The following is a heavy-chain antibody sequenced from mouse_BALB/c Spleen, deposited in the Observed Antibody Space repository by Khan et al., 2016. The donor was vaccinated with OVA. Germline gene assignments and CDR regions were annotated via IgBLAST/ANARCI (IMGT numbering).Heavy chain of an antibody. CDR2: INPNNGDT. V-gene: IGHV1-37*01. CDR1: GYSFTGYI. D-gene: IGHD2-3*01. CDR3: ARTGDGGLAY. J-gene: IGHJ3*01. Sequence: VQLQQSGPALVKPGASMKISCKASGYSFTGYIMNWVRQSHGTNLEWIGLINPNNGDTTYNQTFKGQATFTVDQSSSTASMALLSLTAEDSAVLYGARTGDGGLAYWGQGTLVTIAA.